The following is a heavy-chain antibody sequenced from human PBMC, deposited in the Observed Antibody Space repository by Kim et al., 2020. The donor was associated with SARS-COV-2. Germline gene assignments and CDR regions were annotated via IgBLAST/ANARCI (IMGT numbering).Heavy chain of an antibody. CDR3: ARTGIAAAGYFDY. V-gene: IGHV4-31*02. D-gene: IGHD6-13*01. J-gene: IGHJ4*02. Sequence: SNPSLKSRVTISVDTSKNQFSLKLSSVTAADTAVYYCARTGIAAAGYFDYWGQGTLVTVSS.